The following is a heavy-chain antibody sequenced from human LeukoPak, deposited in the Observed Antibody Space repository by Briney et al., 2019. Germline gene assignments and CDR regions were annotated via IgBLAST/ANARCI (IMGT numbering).Heavy chain of an antibody. Sequence: GASVKVSCKASDYDFINYGISWVRQAPGQGLEWMGWRSIYNGNTDYKLQGRVTMTTDTSTSTAYMEVRSLRSDDTAVYYCARGGPFPSGSSSREYYLDYWGQGTLVTVSS. CDR3: ARGGPFPSGSSSREYYLDY. V-gene: IGHV1-18*01. J-gene: IGHJ4*02. CDR1: DYDFINYG. CDR2: RSIYNGNT. D-gene: IGHD6-6*01.